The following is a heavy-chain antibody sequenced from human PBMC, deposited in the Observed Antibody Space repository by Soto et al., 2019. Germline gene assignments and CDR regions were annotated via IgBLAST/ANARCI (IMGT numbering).Heavy chain of an antibody. CDR2: IYHSGNT. D-gene: IGHD5-12*01. J-gene: IGHJ4*02. Sequence: SSPLSLTCAFWGYSIASGYYLGGIRQPPGNGLEWIGSIYHSGNTYYNPSLKSRVTISVDTPQKLFSLKLSSVTAADTAVYYCARLPYSYSGYDETYFDYWGQGTLVTVSS. CDR3: ARLPYSYSGYDETYFDY. CDR1: GYSIASGYY. V-gene: IGHV4-38-2*01.